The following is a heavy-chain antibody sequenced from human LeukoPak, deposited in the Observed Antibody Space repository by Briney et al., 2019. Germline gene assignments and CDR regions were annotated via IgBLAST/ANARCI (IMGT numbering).Heavy chain of an antibody. Sequence: LGGALRLSCAASGFTFSSYGMHWVRQAPGKGLEWVAFIRYDGSNKYYADSVKGRFTISRDNSKNTLYLQMNSLRAEDTAVYYCAKGRSSWSPYYFDYWGQGTLVTVSS. CDR2: IRYDGSNK. CDR3: AKGRSSWSPYYFDY. D-gene: IGHD6-13*01. V-gene: IGHV3-30*02. CDR1: GFTFSSYG. J-gene: IGHJ4*02.